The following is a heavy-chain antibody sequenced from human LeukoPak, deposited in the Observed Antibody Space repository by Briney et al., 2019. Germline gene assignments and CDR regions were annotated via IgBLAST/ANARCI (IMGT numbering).Heavy chain of an antibody. J-gene: IGHJ4*02. V-gene: IGHV6-1*01. CDR3: ARRGDGNYYYDS. CDR2: TYFMSRWIH. D-gene: IGHD3-16*01. Sequence: SQTLSLTCAISGDSVSNSIATWDWIRQSPSGGLEWLGRTYFMSRWIHDYADSVKSRIVIHAETSKNQFSLLLKSVRPDDTAVYYCARRGDGNYYYDSWGQETLVAVPS. CDR1: GDSVSNSIAT.